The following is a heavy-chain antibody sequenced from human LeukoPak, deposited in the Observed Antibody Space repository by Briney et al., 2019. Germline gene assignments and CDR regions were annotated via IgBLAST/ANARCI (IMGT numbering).Heavy chain of an antibody. J-gene: IGHJ4*02. V-gene: IGHV6-1*01. CDR1: GDSVSSNSAA. CDR3: ARESIVPEYSSSSVPPVDY. D-gene: IGHD6-13*01. CDR2: TYYRSKWYN. Sequence: SQTLSLTCAISGDSVSSNSAAWNWIRQSPSRGLEWLGRTYYRSKWYNDYAVSVKSRITINPDTSKNQFSLQLSSVTAADTAVYYCARESIVPEYSSSSVPPVDYWGQGTLVTVSS.